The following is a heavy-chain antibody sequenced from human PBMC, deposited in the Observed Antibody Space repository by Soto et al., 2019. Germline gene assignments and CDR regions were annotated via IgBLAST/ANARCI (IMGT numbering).Heavy chain of an antibody. CDR1: GFAFSNYA. V-gene: IGHV3-23*01. CDR3: AKGGYYGSGTYRPFDI. D-gene: IGHD3-10*01. J-gene: IGHJ3*02. Sequence: WGSLILSCAASGFAFSNYAMSWVRQAPGKGLEWVSSISVSGGSTYYADSVKGRFTISRDNSRNTLYLQMNSLRAEDTAVYYCAKGGYYGSGTYRPFDIWGQGTMVTVSS. CDR2: ISVSGGST.